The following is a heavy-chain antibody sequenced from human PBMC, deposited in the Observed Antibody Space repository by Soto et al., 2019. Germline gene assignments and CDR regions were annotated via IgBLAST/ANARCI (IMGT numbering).Heavy chain of an antibody. J-gene: IGHJ6*02. CDR3: ARNDGSGRYSYYYYYGMDV. CDR1: GGSISSGGYY. Sequence: SETLSLICTVSGGSISSGGYYWSWIRQHPGKGLEWIGYIYYSGSTYYNPSLKSRVTISVDTSKNQFSLKLSSVTAADTAVYYCARNDGSGRYSYYYYYGMDVWGQGTTVTVSS. CDR2: IYYSGST. D-gene: IGHD3-10*01. V-gene: IGHV4-31*03.